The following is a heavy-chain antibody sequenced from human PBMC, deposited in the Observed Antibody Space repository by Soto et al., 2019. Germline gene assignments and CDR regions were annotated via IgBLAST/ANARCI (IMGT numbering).Heavy chain of an antibody. D-gene: IGHD3-22*01. CDR3: AKDSRLYDNINYLDP. CDR1: GFTFSSYA. V-gene: IGHV3-64*04. J-gene: IGHJ5*02. Sequence: GGSLRLSCSASGFTFSSYAMHWVRQTPGKGLEYVSSINNNGGSAFYADSVKDRFTVSRDNSKNTLYLQMNSLRAEDTAVYYCAKDSRLYDNINYLDPWGPGTLVTVSS. CDR2: INNNGGSA.